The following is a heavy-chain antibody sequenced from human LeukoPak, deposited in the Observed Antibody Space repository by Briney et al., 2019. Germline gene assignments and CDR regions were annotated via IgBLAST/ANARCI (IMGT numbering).Heavy chain of an antibody. V-gene: IGHV4-4*07. CDR1: GGSISSYY. CDR2: IYTSGGT. CDR3: ARDWYYDFWSGNPYYYYMDV. J-gene: IGHJ6*03. D-gene: IGHD3-3*01. Sequence: SETLSLTCTVSGGSISSYYWSWIRQPAGKGLEWIGRIYTSGGTNYNPSLKSRVTMSVDTSKNQFSLKLSSVTAADTAVYYCARDWYYDFWSGNPYYYYMDVWGKGTTVTVSS.